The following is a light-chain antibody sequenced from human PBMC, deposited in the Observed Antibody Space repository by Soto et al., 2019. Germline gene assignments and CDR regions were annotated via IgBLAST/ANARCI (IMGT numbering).Light chain of an antibody. J-gene: IGKJ4*01. CDR1: QGISSW. Sequence: DIQMTQSPSSVSASVGDRVSITCRASQGISSWLAWYQQKPGRAPKLLIYTGSSLQSGVPSRFSGTGSGTGFTLTMSSLEPEDVATYYCQQANSFPLTLGGGTKVEIK. CDR3: QQANSFPLT. CDR2: TGS. V-gene: IGKV1-12*01.